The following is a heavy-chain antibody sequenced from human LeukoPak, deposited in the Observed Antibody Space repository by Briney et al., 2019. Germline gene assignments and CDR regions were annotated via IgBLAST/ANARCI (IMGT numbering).Heavy chain of an antibody. V-gene: IGHV3-9*01. D-gene: IGHD6-13*01. CDR3: AKYRAAAGSDEAFDI. J-gene: IGHJ3*02. CDR1: GYTFSSYA. CDR2: ITWNSGRI. Sequence: QPGGSLRLSCAASGYTFSSYAMHWLRHAPGKGLEWVSGITWNSGRIGYADSVKGRFTISRDNAKNLLYLQMNSLTTEDTAFYYCAKYRAAAGSDEAFDIWGQGTMVTVSS.